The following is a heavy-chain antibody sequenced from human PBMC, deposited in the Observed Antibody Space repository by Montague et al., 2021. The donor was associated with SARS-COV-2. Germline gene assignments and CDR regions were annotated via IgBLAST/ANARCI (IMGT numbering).Heavy chain of an antibody. CDR1: GGSISDYY. V-gene: IGHV4-59*01. D-gene: IGHD5-12*01. J-gene: IGHJ4*02. Sequence: SETLSLTCSVSGGSISDYYWNWIRQPPGKGLEWIGYIYYSTGNTNYNPSLQSRVTISLDTSKNQFSLSLRSVTAADMALYFCARGTGYDYYFDCWGLGTLVTVSS. CDR3: ARGTGYDYYFDC. CDR2: IYYSTGNT.